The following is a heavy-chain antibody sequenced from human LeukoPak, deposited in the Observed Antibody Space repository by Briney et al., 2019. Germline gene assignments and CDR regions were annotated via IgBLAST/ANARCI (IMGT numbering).Heavy chain of an antibody. CDR2: ISAYNGNT. Sequence: ASVKVSCKASGYTFTNYGISWVRQAPGQGREWMGWISAYNGNTNYAQKLQGRVTMTTDTSTSTAYMELRSLRSDDTAVYYCARDDDFRPLDYWGQGTLVTVSS. J-gene: IGHJ4*02. CDR3: ARDDDFRPLDY. D-gene: IGHD3-3*01. CDR1: GYTFTNYG. V-gene: IGHV1-18*01.